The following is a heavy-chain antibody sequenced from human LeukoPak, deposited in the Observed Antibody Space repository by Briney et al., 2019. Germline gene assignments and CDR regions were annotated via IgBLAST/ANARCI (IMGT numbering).Heavy chain of an antibody. V-gene: IGHV3-7*01. CDR2: IKQDGSEK. J-gene: IGHJ5*02. CDR1: GFTFSSYW. Sequence: GGSLRLSCAASGFTFSSYWMSWVRQAPGKGLEWVANIKQDGSEKYYVDSVKGRFTISRDNAKNSLYLQMNSLRAEDTAVYYCARDFSSSWYMFDPWGQGTPVTVSS. CDR3: ARDFSSSWYMFDP. D-gene: IGHD6-13*01.